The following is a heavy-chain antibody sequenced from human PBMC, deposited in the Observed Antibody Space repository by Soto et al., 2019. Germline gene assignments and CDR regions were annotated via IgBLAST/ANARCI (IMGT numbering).Heavy chain of an antibody. V-gene: IGHV4-34*01. J-gene: IGHJ6*02. CDR3: ARAGYYGMDV. CDR2: INHSGST. CDR1: GGSFSVYY. Sequence: SETLSLTCAVYGGSFSVYYWSWIRHPPGKGLEWIGEINHSGSTNYNPSLKSRVTISVDTSKNQFSLKLSSVTAADTAVYYCARAGYYGMDVWGQGTTVTVSS.